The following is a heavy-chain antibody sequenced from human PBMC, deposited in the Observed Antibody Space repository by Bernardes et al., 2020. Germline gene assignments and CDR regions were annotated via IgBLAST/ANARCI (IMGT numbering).Heavy chain of an antibody. CDR3: ARLGATTLWYYFDY. Sequence: ETLSLPCTVSGGSISSSNYYWGWIRQPPGKGLEWLGSISYSGSTYSNPSLKSRVTVSVDTSKNQFSLKLSSVTAADTAMYYCARLGATTLWYYFDYWGQGTLVTVSS. J-gene: IGHJ4*02. V-gene: IGHV4-39*01. CDR1: GGSISSSNYY. D-gene: IGHD1-26*01. CDR2: ISYSGST.